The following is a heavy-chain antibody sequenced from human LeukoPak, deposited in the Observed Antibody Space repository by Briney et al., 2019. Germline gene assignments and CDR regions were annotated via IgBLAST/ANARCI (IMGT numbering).Heavy chain of an antibody. CDR2: IFHNGHT. J-gene: IGHJ4*02. D-gene: IGHD5-24*01. CDR1: TVSFILYY. Sequence: SETLSLTSANPTVSFILYYSRGSRQPPGKGLEWMGDIFHNGHTNYNPSLKSRVSMSVDTAKLQFSLQLASETAVDSSVYYCARILRGSLAYFDYWGQGTLVTVSS. CDR3: ARILRGSLAYFDY. V-gene: IGHV4-59*01.